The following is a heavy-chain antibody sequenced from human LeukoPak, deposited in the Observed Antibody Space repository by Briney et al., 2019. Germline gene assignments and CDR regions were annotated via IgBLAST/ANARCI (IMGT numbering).Heavy chain of an antibody. CDR3: ARDSGRLLAYYFDY. CDR2: IYTSGST. V-gene: IGHV4-4*07. Sequence: PSETLSLTCTVSGGSISSYYWSWIRQPAGKGLEWIGRIYTSGSTNYNPSLKSRVTMSVDTSKNQFSLKLSSVTAADTAVYYCARDSGRLLAYYFDYWGQGTLVTVSS. J-gene: IGHJ4*02. CDR1: GGSISSYY. D-gene: IGHD3-10*01.